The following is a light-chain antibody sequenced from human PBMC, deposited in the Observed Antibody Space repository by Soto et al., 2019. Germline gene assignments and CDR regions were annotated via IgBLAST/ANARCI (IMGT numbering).Light chain of an antibody. CDR1: QSVTTY. V-gene: IGKV3-11*01. CDR3: QHRGNWPRT. Sequence: EIVLTQSPATLSLSPGERATLSCRASQSVTTYLTWYQQKPGQAPRLLIYDASNRATDIPARFSGNGSGTDFTLTISSLEPEDFAVYYCQHRGNWPRTFGQGTKLEIK. J-gene: IGKJ2*01. CDR2: DAS.